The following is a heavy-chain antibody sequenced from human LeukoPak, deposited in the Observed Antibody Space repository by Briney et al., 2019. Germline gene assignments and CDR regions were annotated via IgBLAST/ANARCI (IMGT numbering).Heavy chain of an antibody. CDR3: ARETLTGYDTFDI. V-gene: IGHV3-66*01. CDR2: IYSGGRT. D-gene: IGHD3-9*01. J-gene: IGHJ3*02. CDR1: GFTVSSNY. Sequence: PGGSLRLSCAASGFTVSSNYMSWVSQAAGEGLEWVSVIYSGGRTYYAEPVKGRFTISRDNSKNTLYLQMNSRRAEDTAVYYCARETLTGYDTFDIWGQGTMVTVSS.